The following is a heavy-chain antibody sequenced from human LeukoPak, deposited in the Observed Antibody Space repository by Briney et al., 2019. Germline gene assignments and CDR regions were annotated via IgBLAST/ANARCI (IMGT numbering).Heavy chain of an antibody. CDR2: INPNSGGT. V-gene: IGHV1-2*02. CDR1: GYTFIGYY. CDR3: ARKYGDYNAELAFDI. J-gene: IGHJ3*02. Sequence: GASVKVSCKASGYTFIGYYMYWVRQAPGQGPEWMGWINPNSGGTNYAQKFQGRVTMTRDTSISTAYMELSRLRSDDTAVYYCARKYGDYNAELAFDIWGQGIMVTVSS. D-gene: IGHD4-17*01.